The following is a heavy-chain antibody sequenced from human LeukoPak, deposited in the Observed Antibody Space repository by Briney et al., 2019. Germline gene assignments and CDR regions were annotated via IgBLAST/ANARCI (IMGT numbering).Heavy chain of an antibody. V-gene: IGHV3-9*01. J-gene: IGHJ4*02. CDR1: GFTFDDYA. CDR3: AKDRSSSGWYDYFDY. D-gene: IGHD6-19*01. Sequence: GRSLRLSCAASGFTFDDYAMHWVQQAPGKGLEWVSGISWNSGSIGYADSVKGRFAISRDNAKNSLYLQMNSLRAEDTALYYCAKDRSSSGWYDYFDYWGQGTLVTVSS. CDR2: ISWNSGSI.